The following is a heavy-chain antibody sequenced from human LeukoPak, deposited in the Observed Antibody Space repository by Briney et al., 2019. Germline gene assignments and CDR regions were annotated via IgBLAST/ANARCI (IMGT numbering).Heavy chain of an antibody. V-gene: IGHV3-21*01. CDR1: GFTYSSYS. CDR2: ISSSNSYI. D-gene: IGHD6-19*01. J-gene: IGHJ4*02. Sequence: GGSLRLSCAASGFTYSSYSMNWVRQAPGKGLEWVSSISSSNSYIYNADSVKGRSTISRDNAKNSLYLQMNSLGAEDTAVYYCARDQGLLVVAGRFGYLGRGTLVTVSS. CDR3: ARDQGLLVVAGRFGY.